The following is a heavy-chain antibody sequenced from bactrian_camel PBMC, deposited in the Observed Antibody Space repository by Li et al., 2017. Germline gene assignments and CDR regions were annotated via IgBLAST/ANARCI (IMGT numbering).Heavy chain of an antibody. D-gene: IGHD5*01. V-gene: IGHV3S53*01. Sequence: HVQLVESGGGSVQAGGSLRLTCTYTHNKNSMAWLRQAPRKEREVVAQIQDDGMKHYGGTAKGRFTISLDNAKNTLYLQMNNLRAEDTAMYYCAASLGKTYCHAAFFLSRLRPNFGSWGQGTQVTVS. CDR3: AASLGKTYCHAAFFLSRLRPNFGS. CDR2: IQDDGMK. CDR1: HNKNS. J-gene: IGHJ6*01.